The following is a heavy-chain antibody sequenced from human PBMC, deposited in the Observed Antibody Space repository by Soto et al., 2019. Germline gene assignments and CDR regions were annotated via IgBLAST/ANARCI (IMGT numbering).Heavy chain of an antibody. Sequence: GGSLRLSCAASGFTFSSYAMSWVRQAPGKGLEWVSAISGSGGSTYYADSVKGRFTISRDNSKNTLYLQMNSLRGEDTAVYYCAKSEVRGVTPYFDYWGQGTLVTVSS. V-gene: IGHV3-23*01. CDR1: GFTFSSYA. CDR2: ISGSGGST. D-gene: IGHD3-10*01. J-gene: IGHJ4*02. CDR3: AKSEVRGVTPYFDY.